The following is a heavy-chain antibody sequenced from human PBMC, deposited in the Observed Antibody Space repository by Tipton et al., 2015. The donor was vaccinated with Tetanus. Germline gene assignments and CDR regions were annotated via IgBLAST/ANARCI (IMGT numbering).Heavy chain of an antibody. CDR2: ISGSGGST. V-gene: IGHV3-23*01. J-gene: IGHJ3*02. D-gene: IGHD2-21*02. CDR3: AKTIVVVTAESAFDI. CDR1: GFTFSSYA. Sequence: GSLRLSCAASGFTFSSYAMSWVRQAPGKGLEWVSAISGSGGSTYYADSVKGLFTISRDNSKNTLYLQMNSLGAEDTAVYYCAKTIVVVTAESAFDIWGQGTMVTVSS.